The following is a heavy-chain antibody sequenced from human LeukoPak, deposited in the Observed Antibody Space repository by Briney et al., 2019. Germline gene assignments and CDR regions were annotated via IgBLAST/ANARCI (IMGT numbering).Heavy chain of an antibody. V-gene: IGHV3-11*01. CDR1: GFTFSDYY. CDR2: ISSSGSTI. CDR3: ARQICSGGSCYYDNWFDP. Sequence: GGSLRLSCAASGFTFSDYYMSWIRQAPGKGLEWVSYISSSGSTIYYADSVKGRFTISRDNAKNSLYLQMNSLRAEDTAVYYCARQICSGGSCYYDNWFDPWGQGTLVTVSS. D-gene: IGHD2-15*01. J-gene: IGHJ5*02.